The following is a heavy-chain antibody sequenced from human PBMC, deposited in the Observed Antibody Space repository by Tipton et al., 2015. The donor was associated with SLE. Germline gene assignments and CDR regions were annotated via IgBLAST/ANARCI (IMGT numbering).Heavy chain of an antibody. CDR3: ARDKSYCSSTSCDFWYFDL. Sequence: LRLSCAASGFTFSNAWMSWVRQAPGKGLEWVGYIYYSGSTNYNPSLKSRVTISVDTSKKQFSLKLSSVTAADTAVYYCARDKSYCSSTSCDFWYFDLWGRGTLVTVSS. J-gene: IGHJ2*01. CDR1: GFTFSNAW. V-gene: IGHV4-59*01. CDR2: IYYSGST. D-gene: IGHD2-2*01.